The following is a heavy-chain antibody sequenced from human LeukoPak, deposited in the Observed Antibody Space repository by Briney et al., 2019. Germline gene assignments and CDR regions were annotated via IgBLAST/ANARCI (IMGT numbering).Heavy chain of an antibody. CDR2: IKTDGSLI. V-gene: IGHV3-7*01. CDR3: ARDLNWETY. D-gene: IGHD7-27*01. Sequence: PGGSLRLSCAASGFTFSRYSLNWVRQAPGKGLEWVANIKTDGSLIYYVDSVKGRFTISRDNAKNSLYLQMNSLRVEDTAVYYCARDLNWETYWGQGTLVSVSS. J-gene: IGHJ4*02. CDR1: GFTFSRYS.